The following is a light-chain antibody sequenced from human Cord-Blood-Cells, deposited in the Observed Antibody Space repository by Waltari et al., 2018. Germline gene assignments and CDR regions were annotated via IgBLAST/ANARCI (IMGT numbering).Light chain of an antibody. CDR2: AAS. J-gene: IGKJ4*01. Sequence: DIQLTKSPSLLSSSVGGRPTFPCRANQGVSSYLAWYQQKPGQAPKLLIYAASTLQSGVPSRFSGSGSGTDFTLTISSLQPEDFATYYCQQLNSNPLTFGGGTKVEIK. V-gene: IGKV1-9*01. CDR1: QGVSSY. CDR3: QQLNSNPLT.